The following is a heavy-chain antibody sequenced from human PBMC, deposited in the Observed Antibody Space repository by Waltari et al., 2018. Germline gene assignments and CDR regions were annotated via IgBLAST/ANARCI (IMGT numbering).Heavy chain of an antibody. Sequence: QVQLQESGPGLVKPSETLSLTCAVSGYSISSGYSWGWIRQPPGKGLEWIGSIYHSGSTYYNPSLKSRVTISVDTSKNQFSLKLSSVTAADTAVYYCARLMYSSSSNDYWGQGTLVTVSS. D-gene: IGHD6-6*01. CDR1: GYSISSGYS. CDR3: ARLMYSSSSNDY. CDR2: IYHSGST. J-gene: IGHJ4*02. V-gene: IGHV4-38-2*01.